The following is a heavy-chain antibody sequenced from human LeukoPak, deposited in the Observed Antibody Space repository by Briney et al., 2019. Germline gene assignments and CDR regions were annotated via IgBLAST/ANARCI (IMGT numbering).Heavy chain of an antibody. CDR1: GFTFSSYS. D-gene: IGHD2-21*02. V-gene: IGHV3-48*01. J-gene: IGHJ4*02. CDR2: ISSSNSTI. Sequence: GGSLRLSCAASGFTFSSYSMNWVRQAPGKGLEWVSYISSSNSTIYYADSVKGRFTISRDNAKNTLYLQMNSLRVEDTAVYYCAKHRGSYGDFIFLDFWGQGTLVTVSS. CDR3: AKHRGSYGDFIFLDF.